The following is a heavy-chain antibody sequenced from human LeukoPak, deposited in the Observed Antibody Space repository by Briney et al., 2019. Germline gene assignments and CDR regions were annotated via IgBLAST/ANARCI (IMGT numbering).Heavy chain of an antibody. V-gene: IGHV1-2*02. D-gene: IGHD5-12*01. CDR3: ARAGIVATISLDY. CDR2: INPNSGGT. J-gene: IGHJ4*02. CDR1: GYTFTGYY. Sequence: ASVKVSCKASGYTFTGYYMHWVRQAPGQGLEWMGWINPNSGGTNYAQKFQGRVTMTRDTSISTAYMELSRLRSDDTDVYHCARAGIVATISLDYWGQGTLVTVSS.